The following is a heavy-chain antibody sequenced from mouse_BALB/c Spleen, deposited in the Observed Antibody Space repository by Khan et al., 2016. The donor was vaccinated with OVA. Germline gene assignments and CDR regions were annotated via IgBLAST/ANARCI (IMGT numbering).Heavy chain of an antibody. V-gene: IGHV1-7*01. CDR2: INPTSGYT. J-gene: IGHJ2*01. CDR3: TRDRIDY. Sequence: QVQLKESGAELAKPGASVKMSCKASGYTFTTYWMHWVKQRPGQGLEWIGYINPTSGYTDYNEKFKDRATLPADKSSSTAYMQLSSLTSEDSAVYYCTRDRIDYWGQGTTLTVSS. CDR1: GYTFTTYW.